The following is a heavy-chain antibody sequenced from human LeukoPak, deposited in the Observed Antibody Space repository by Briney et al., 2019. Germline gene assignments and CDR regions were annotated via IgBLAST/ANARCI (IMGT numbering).Heavy chain of an antibody. CDR3: AREVVGGQFDY. D-gene: IGHD1-26*01. V-gene: IGHV6-1*01. Sequence: SQTLSLTCAISGDSVSSTGAWDWIRQSPSRGLEWLGRTFYRSKWYTEYAISVKSRITINPDTSKNQFSLQLNSVTPEDTAVYYCAREVVGGQFDYWGQGTLVTVSS. CDR2: TFYRSKWYT. J-gene: IGHJ4*02. CDR1: GDSVSSTGA.